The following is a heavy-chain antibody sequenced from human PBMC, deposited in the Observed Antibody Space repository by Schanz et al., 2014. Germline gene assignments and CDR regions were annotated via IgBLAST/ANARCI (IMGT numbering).Heavy chain of an antibody. CDR2: ILYSGST. CDR3: ARDPGYSGQYGLDV. D-gene: IGHD2-21*01. Sequence: QVQPQESRPGLVKSSETLSPTSTVSGGPISASYWGWILQPPGKGLEWFASILYSGSTNYNPSLRGRVTISLDTSKNQFSLKLRSVTSADAAVYYCARDPGYSGQYGLDVWGQGTTVTVSS. CDR1: GGPISASY. J-gene: IGHJ6*02. V-gene: IGHV4-59*01.